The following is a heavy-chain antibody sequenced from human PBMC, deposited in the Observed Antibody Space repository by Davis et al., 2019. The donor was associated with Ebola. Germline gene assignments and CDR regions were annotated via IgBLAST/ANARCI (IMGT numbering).Heavy chain of an antibody. CDR1: GFTFSSYG. Sequence: PGGSLRLSCAASGFTFSSYGMHWVRQAPGKGLEWVAVISYDGSNKYYADSVKGRFTISRDNSKNTLYLQMNSLRAEDTAVYYRARLGDGYNGYWGQGTLVTVSS. D-gene: IGHD5-24*01. CDR2: ISYDGSNK. V-gene: IGHV3-30*03. CDR3: ARLGDGYNGY. J-gene: IGHJ4*02.